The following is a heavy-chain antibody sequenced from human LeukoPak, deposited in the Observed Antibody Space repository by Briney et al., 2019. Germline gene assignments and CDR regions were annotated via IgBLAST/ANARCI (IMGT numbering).Heavy chain of an antibody. J-gene: IGHJ6*03. CDR2: INPNSGGT. D-gene: IGHD2-15*01. CDR3: ARDLGRRCSGGSCNYYSNYMDV. V-gene: IGHV1-2*02. CDR1: GYTFTGYY. Sequence: ASVKVSCKASGYTFTGYYMHWVRQAPGQGLEWMGWINPNSGGTNYAQKFQGRVTMTRDTSISTAYMELRSLRSDDTAVYYCARDLGRRCSGGSCNYYSNYMDVWGKGTTVTISS.